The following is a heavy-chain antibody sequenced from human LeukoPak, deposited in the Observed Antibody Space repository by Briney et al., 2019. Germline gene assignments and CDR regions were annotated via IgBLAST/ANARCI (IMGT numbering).Heavy chain of an antibody. CDR1: GGTFSSYA. V-gene: IGHV1-69*05. CDR3: ARDRGFGEFLFDY. Sequence: ASVKVSCKASGGTFSSYAISWVRQAPGQGLEWMGGIIPIFGTANYAQRFQGRVTMTRDTSTSTVYMELSSLRSEDTAVYYCARDRGFGEFLFDYWGQGTPVTVSS. J-gene: IGHJ4*02. CDR2: IIPIFGTA. D-gene: IGHD3-10*01.